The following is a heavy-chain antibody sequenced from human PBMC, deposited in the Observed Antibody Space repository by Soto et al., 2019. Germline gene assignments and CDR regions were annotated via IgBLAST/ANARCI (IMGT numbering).Heavy chain of an antibody. D-gene: IGHD2-15*01. CDR2: VHYSGNT. CDR1: VYSISSGYH. V-gene: IGHV4-38-2*02. J-gene: IGHJ5*02. CDR3: ARQAGVVAEPRWFDR. Sequence: SETLSLTCTVSVYSISSGYHWAWIREPPGKGLEWLGSVHYSGNTYYNPSLKSRLTISVDKSKNQFSLNLSSVTAADTAVYYCARQAGVVAEPRWFDRWGEGTTVTVSS.